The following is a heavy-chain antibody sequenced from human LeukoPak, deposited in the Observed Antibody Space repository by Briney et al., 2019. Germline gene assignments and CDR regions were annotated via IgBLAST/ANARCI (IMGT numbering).Heavy chain of an antibody. CDR2: IKQDGSEK. Sequence: GGSLRLSCAASGFTFSSYWMSWVRQAPGKGLEWVANIKQDGSEKYYVDSVKGRFTISRDNAKNSLYLQMNSLRAEDTAVYYCARLRWRDYHYYMDVWGKGTTVTVSS. CDR1: GFTFSSYW. J-gene: IGHJ6*03. V-gene: IGHV3-7*01. D-gene: IGHD3-3*01. CDR3: ARLRWRDYHYYMDV.